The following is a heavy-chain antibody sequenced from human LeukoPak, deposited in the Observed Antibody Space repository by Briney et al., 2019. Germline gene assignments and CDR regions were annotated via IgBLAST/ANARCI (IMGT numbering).Heavy chain of an antibody. Sequence: ASVKVSCKASGYTFTGYYMHWVRQAPGQGLEWMGWINPNSGGTNYAQKFQGRVTTTRDTSISTAYMELSRLRSDDTAVYYCAREFGIVATTRRFDYWGQGTLVTVSS. CDR2: INPNSGGT. CDR1: GYTFTGYY. D-gene: IGHD5-12*01. V-gene: IGHV1-2*02. CDR3: AREFGIVATTRRFDY. J-gene: IGHJ4*02.